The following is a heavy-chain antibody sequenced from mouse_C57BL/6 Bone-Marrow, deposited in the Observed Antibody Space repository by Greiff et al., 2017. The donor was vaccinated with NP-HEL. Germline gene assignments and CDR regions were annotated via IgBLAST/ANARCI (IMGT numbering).Heavy chain of an antibody. Sequence: LVKPGASVKISCKASGYSFTSYYIHWVKQRPGQGLEWIGWIYPGSGNTKYNEKFKGKATLTADTSSSTAYMQLSSLTSEDSAVYYCARTAQATDYFDYWGQGTTLTVSS. CDR2: IYPGSGNT. D-gene: IGHD3-2*02. J-gene: IGHJ2*01. V-gene: IGHV1-66*01. CDR1: GYSFTSYY. CDR3: ARTAQATDYFDY.